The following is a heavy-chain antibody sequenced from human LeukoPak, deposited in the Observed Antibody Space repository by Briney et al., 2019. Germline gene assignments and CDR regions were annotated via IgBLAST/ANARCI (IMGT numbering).Heavy chain of an antibody. J-gene: IGHJ5*02. Sequence: ASVKVSCKASGYTFTSYGISWVRQAPGQGLEWMGWISAYNGNTNYAQKLQGRVTMTEDTSTDTAYMELSSLRSEDTAVYYCATSRRYNWNVRWFDPWGQGTLVTISS. CDR1: GYTFTSYG. D-gene: IGHD1-1*01. CDR2: ISAYNGNT. V-gene: IGHV1-18*01. CDR3: ATSRRYNWNVRWFDP.